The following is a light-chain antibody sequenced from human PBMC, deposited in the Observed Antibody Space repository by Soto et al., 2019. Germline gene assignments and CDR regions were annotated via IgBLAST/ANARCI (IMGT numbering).Light chain of an antibody. CDR3: QQYNTYPWT. J-gene: IGKJ1*01. CDR2: KAS. V-gene: IGKV1-5*03. Sequence: IQMTQSPSTLSASVGDTVTITCRASQSISSWLAWYQQKPGKAPKLLINKASSLESGVPSRFSGSGSGTEFTLTISSLQPDDFATYYCQQYNTYPWTFGQGTKVEVK. CDR1: QSISSW.